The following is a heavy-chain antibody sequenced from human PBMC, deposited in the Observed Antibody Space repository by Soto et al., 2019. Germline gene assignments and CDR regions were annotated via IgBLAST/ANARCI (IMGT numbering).Heavy chain of an antibody. Sequence: EVQLLESGGGLVQPGGSLRLSCAASGFTFSSYAIIWVRQAPGKGLEWVSPISGGGDGANYADSVEDHFTISSNNEKNSVYLQMSSLSTEYTAIYYCGKKGPGFLKSYCSGSGCHYAFYLGGQGTMGTICS. J-gene: IGHJ3*01. V-gene: IGHV3-23*01. CDR1: GFTFSSYA. D-gene: IGHD2-15*01. CDR3: GKKGPGFLKSYCSGSGCHYAFYL. CDR2: ISGGGDGA.